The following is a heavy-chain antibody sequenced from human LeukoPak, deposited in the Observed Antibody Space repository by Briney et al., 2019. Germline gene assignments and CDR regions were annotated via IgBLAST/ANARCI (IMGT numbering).Heavy chain of an antibody. J-gene: IGHJ6*02. CDR2: ISGSSGST. D-gene: IGHD3-16*02. V-gene: IGHV3-23*01. CDR1: GFTFSGYA. CDR3: AREEHDYVWGSYRYYYYYGIDV. Sequence: PGGSLRLSCAASGFTFSGYAMSWVRQAPGQGLEWVSAISGSSGSTYYADSVKGRFTISRDNSKDTLYLQMNSLRAEDTALYYCAREEHDYVWGSYRYYYYYGIDVWGQGTTVTVSS.